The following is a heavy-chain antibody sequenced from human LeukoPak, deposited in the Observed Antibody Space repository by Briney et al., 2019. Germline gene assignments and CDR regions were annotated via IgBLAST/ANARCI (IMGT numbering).Heavy chain of an antibody. CDR1: GFIFNSYV. J-gene: IGHJ4*02. D-gene: IGHD2-15*01. Sequence: GGSLRLSGAASGFIFNSYVMHWVRQAPGKGPELLATVWPDGGKKLHADSVKGRFTISRDNSKKKVYLQMNTLGDADTAVYYCAKDLSGRYCIDYWGQGALVTVSS. V-gene: IGHV3-33*03. CDR2: VWPDGGKK. CDR3: AKDLSGRYCIDY.